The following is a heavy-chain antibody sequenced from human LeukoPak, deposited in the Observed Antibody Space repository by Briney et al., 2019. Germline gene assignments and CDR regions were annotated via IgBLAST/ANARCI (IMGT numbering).Heavy chain of an antibody. CDR2: INPNNGGT. CDR1: GYTFSDYF. CDR3: ARLYCTGGSCYSWFDY. Sequence: ASVKVSCKASGYTFSDYFMHWVRQAPGQGLGWMAWINPNNGGTSFAQQFQGRVTMTRDTSIGTVYMELSRLRSDDTAVYYCARLYCTGGSCYSWFDYWGQGTLVTVSS. D-gene: IGHD2-15*01. V-gene: IGHV1-2*02. J-gene: IGHJ4*02.